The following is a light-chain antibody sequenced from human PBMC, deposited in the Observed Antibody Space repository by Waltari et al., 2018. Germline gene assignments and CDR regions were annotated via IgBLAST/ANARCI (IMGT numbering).Light chain of an antibody. V-gene: IGKV3-20*01. CDR3: KHYVRLPVT. Sequence: LPRWASQGPGRPIAWYQQKRGRVPRRLIYGASTRASGLPDRFSGSGSGTDFSLTINRMEPEDFAVYYCKHYVRLPVTFGQGTKVEI. CDR1: QGPGRP. J-gene: IGKJ1*01. CDR2: GAS.